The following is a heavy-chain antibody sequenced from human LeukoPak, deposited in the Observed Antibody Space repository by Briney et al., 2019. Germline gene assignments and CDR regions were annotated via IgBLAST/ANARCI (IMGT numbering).Heavy chain of an antibody. D-gene: IGHD3-10*01. V-gene: IGHV4-61*02. CDR2: IYTSVST. J-gene: IGHJ6*03. CDR1: GGSISSGSYY. CDR3: ATGSGYYYYMDV. Sequence: SQTLSLTCTVSGGSISSGSYYWSWIRQPAGKGLEWIGRIYTSVSTYYKPSLKSRVTRSLDTSKNQFSLKLSSVTAADTAVYYCATGSGYYYYMDVWGKGTTVTISS.